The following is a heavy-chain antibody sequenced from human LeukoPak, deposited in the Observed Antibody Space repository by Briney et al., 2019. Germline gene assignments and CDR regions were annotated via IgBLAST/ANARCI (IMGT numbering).Heavy chain of an antibody. Sequence: ASVKVSCKASGYTFTSYDINWVRQATGQGLEWMGWMNPNSGGTNYAQKFQGWVTMTRATSISTAYMELSRLTSDDTAVYYCARSGYSSGWAFDIWGQGTMVTVSS. V-gene: IGHV1-2*04. CDR2: MNPNSGGT. J-gene: IGHJ3*02. CDR3: ARSGYSSGWAFDI. D-gene: IGHD6-19*01. CDR1: GYTFTSYD.